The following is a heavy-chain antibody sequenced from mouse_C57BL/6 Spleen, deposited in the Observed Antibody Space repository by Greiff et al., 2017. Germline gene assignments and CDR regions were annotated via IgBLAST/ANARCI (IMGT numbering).Heavy chain of an antibody. CDR1: GFTFSDYY. Sequence: EVKLMESGGGLVQPGGSLKLSCAASGFTFSDYYMYWVRQTPEKRLEWVAYISNGGGSTYYPDTVKGRFTISRDNAKNTLYLQMSRLKSEDTAMYYCARDPSFAYWGQGTLVTVSA. CDR3: ARDPSFAY. CDR2: ISNGGGST. J-gene: IGHJ3*01. V-gene: IGHV5-12*01.